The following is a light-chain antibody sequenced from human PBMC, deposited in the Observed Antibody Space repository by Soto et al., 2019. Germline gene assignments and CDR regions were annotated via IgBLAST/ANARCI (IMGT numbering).Light chain of an antibody. CDR2: GAS. CDR3: QQYGSSLT. CDR1: QSVSSN. J-gene: IGKJ4*01. V-gene: IGKV3-20*01. Sequence: EIVMTQSPATLSVSPGERATVSCRASQSVSSNLAWYQQKPGQAPRLLIYGASSRATGIPDRFSGSGSGTDFTLTISRLEPEDSAVYYCQQYGSSLTFGGGTKVDIK.